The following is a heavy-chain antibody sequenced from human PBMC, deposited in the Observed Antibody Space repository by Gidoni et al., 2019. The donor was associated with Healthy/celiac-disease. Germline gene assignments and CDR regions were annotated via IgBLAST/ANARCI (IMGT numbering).Heavy chain of an antibody. V-gene: IGHV4-59*01. J-gene: IGHJ5*02. CDR2: IYYSGST. D-gene: IGHD6-13*01. CDR3: ARVIPSSSWYGGWFDP. Sequence: QVQLQESGPGLVKPSETLSLTCTVSGGSISSYYWSWIRQPPGKGLEWIGYIYYSGSTNYNPSLKSRVTISVDTSKNQFSLKLSSVTAADTAVYYCARVIPSSSWYGGWFDPWGQGTLVTVSS. CDR1: GGSISSYY.